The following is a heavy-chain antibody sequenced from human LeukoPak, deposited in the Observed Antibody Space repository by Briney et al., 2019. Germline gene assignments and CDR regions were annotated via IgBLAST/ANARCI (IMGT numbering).Heavy chain of an antibody. CDR3: TADLPGGNSGYFDY. Sequence: PGGSLRLSCAASGLTFINAWMSWVRQAPGKGLEWVGRVKSKADGGAADYAAPVKGRFTISRDDSKNTLFLQMNSLKTEDTAVYYCTADLPGGNSGYFDYWGQGTLV. CDR1: GLTFINAW. D-gene: IGHD4-23*01. J-gene: IGHJ4*02. V-gene: IGHV3-15*01. CDR2: VKSKADGGAA.